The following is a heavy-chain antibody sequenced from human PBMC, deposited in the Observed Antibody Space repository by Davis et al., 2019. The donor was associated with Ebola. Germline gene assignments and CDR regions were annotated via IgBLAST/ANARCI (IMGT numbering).Heavy chain of an antibody. D-gene: IGHD3-22*01. J-gene: IGHJ5*02. CDR3: ARLWRSGSYLGWFDP. Sequence: ASVKVSCKASGYTFTSYYMHWVRQAPGQGLEWMGWINTYTGTPTYAQDFTGRFVFSFDTSVSTAYLQISSLKAEDTAVYYCARLWRSGSYLGWFDPWGQGTLVTVSS. CDR2: INTYTGTP. CDR1: GYTFTSYY. V-gene: IGHV7-4-1*02.